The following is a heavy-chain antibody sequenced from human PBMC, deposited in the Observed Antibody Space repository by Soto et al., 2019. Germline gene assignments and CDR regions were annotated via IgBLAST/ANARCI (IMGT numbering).Heavy chain of an antibody. CDR1: GFTFSSYG. V-gene: IGHV3-30*18. J-gene: IGHJ5*02. Sequence: QVQLVESGGGVVQPGRSLRLSCAASGFTFSSYGMHWVRQAPGKGLEWVAVISYDGSNKYYADSVKGRFTISRDNSKNTLYLQMNSLRAEDTAASYCAKDPAWELRDSWFDPWGQGTLVIVSS. D-gene: IGHD1-26*01. CDR2: ISYDGSNK. CDR3: AKDPAWELRDSWFDP.